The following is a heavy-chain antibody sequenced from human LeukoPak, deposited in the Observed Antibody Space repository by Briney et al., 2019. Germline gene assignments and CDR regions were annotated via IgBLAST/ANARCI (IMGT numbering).Heavy chain of an antibody. V-gene: IGHV3-74*01. CDR2: INSDGSSG. D-gene: IGHD3-16*01. CDR1: GFTFSNYW. CDR3: ARGLPYPRDSFDI. Sequence: PGGSLRLSCAASGFTFSNYWMHWVRQVPGKGLVWVSRINSDGSSGSSADSVKGRFTISRDNAKNTLYLQMNSLRAEDTAVYYCARGLPYPRDSFDIWGQGTMVTVSS. J-gene: IGHJ3*02.